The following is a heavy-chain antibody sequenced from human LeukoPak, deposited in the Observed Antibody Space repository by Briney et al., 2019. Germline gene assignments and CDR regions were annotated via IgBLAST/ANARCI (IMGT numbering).Heavy chain of an antibody. CDR3: ARRRSYYGSVSYYKEPXYYMDV. D-gene: IGHD3-10*01. V-gene: IGHV4-59*12. Sequence: SETLSLTFTVAGVSISSYYWSWIRQPPGKGLEGSGYIYYSGSTNYNASRKSRVTISVDTSKNQFSMKLNSATAADTAVYYCARRRSYYGSVSYYKEPXYYMDVXXXGTTVT. CDR2: IYYSGST. J-gene: IGHJ6*03. CDR1: GVSISSYY.